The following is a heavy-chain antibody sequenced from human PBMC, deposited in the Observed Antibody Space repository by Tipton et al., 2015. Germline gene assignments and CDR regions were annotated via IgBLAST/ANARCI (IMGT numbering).Heavy chain of an antibody. V-gene: IGHV3-9*01. CDR1: GFTFEDFA. CDR3: AKVLNARWYGEMDV. J-gene: IGHJ6*02. CDR2: ISWNGGST. D-gene: IGHD3-10*01. Sequence: VQLVQSGGGLVQPGGSLRLSCAASGFTFEDFAMHWVRKTPGKGLEWVSGISWNGGSTGYGDSVKGRFTISRDNGKNFLFLQMNSLRAEDTALYYCAKVLNARWYGEMDVWGRGTKVTVSS.